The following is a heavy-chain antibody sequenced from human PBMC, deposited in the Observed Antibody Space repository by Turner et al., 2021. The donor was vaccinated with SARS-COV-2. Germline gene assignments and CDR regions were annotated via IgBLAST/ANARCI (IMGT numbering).Heavy chain of an antibody. CDR2: FDPEDGET. CDR1: GYSLTELS. CDR3: ATGVAVAGTPSEYYYYYGMDV. Sequence: QVQLVQSGAEVKKPGASVKVSCKVSGYSLTELSMHWVRQAPGKGLEWMGGFDPEDGETIYAQKFQGRVTMTEDTSTDTAYMELSSLRSEDTVVYYCATGVAVAGTPSEYYYYYGMDVWGQGTTVTVSS. V-gene: IGHV1-24*01. J-gene: IGHJ6*02. D-gene: IGHD6-19*01.